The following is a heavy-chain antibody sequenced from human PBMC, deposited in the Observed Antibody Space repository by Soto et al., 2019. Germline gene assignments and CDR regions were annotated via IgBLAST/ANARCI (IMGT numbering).Heavy chain of an antibody. CDR1: GGSISSGGYY. CDR3: AGQPVNYYGSGSYYFAYYGMDV. J-gene: IGHJ6*02. CDR2: IYYSGST. D-gene: IGHD3-10*01. Sequence: SETLSLTCTVSGGSISSGGYYWSWIRQHPGKGLEWIGYIYYSGSTYYNPSLKSRVTISVDTSKTQYSLKLSSVTAADTAVYYCAGQPVNYYGSGSYYFAYYGMDVWGQGTTVTVSS. V-gene: IGHV4-31*03.